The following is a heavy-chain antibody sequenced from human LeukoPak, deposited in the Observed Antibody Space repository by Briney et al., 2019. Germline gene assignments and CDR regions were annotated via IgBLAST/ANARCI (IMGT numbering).Heavy chain of an antibody. CDR1: GLTFSHYG. CDR2: IWNDGSKK. V-gene: IGHV3-33*01. CDR3: TMWSGSSYIEYFQH. Sequence: GGSLRLSCAASGLTFSHYGMHWVRQSPGEGLDWVALIWNDGSKKYYADSVKGRFTISRDNAKNTLYLQMDSLRAEDTAVYYCTMWSGSSYIEYFQHWGQGTLVTVSS. J-gene: IGHJ1*01. D-gene: IGHD1-26*01.